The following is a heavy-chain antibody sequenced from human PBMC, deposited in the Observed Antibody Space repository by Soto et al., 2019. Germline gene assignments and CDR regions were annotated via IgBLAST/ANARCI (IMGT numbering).Heavy chain of an antibody. CDR1: GYTFPSYG. CDR3: ARDNCSGGSCYSTRRAFDY. J-gene: IGHJ4*02. CDR2: ISAYNGNT. Sequence: KVSCKASGYTFPSYGISWVRQAPGQGLEWMGWISAYNGNTNYAQKLQGRVTMTTDTSTSTAYMELRSLRSDDTAVYYCARDNCSGGSCYSTRRAFDYWGQGTLVTVSS. V-gene: IGHV1-18*01. D-gene: IGHD2-15*01.